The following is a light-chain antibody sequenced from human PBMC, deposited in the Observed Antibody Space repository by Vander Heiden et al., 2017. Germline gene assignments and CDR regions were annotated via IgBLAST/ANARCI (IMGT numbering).Light chain of an antibody. CDR1: QDVSSW. CDR2: ATA. Sequence: DIQMTQSPSSVSASVGDRVTITCRASQDVSSWLAWYQQKPGKAPKLLIYATASLHDGVPSRLSGSGSGTEFTLTISSLQPEDFATYYCQQADSFPLTFGGGTKVEV. CDR3: QQADSFPLT. J-gene: IGKJ4*01. V-gene: IGKV1-12*01.